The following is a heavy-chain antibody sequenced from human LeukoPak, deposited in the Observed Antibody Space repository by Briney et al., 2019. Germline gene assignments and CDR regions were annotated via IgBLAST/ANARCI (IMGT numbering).Heavy chain of an antibody. CDR2: IYYSGST. Sequence: SQTLSLTCTVSGGSISSGDYYWSRIRQPPGKGLEWIGYIYYSGSTYYNPSLKSRVTISVDTSKNQFSLKLSSVTAADTAVYYCARVSGTVVPAAKDDYWGQGTLVTVSS. D-gene: IGHD2-2*01. J-gene: IGHJ4*02. CDR3: ARVSGTVVPAAKDDY. CDR1: GGSISSGDYY. V-gene: IGHV4-30-4*01.